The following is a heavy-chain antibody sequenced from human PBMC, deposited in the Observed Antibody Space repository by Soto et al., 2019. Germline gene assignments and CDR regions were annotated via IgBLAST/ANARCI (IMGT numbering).Heavy chain of an antibody. V-gene: IGHV1-18*01. CDR1: GYTFTSHG. CDR3: AIIVRGFNIDYYHYIDL. CDR2: ISAYNGDT. J-gene: IGHJ6*03. Sequence: QVQLVQSGAEVKKPGASVKVSCKASGYTFTSHGISWVRQAPGQGLEWMGWISAYNGDTNYAQKLQGRVTVTTDTSTRTAYIELRRLRSADTAVYYCAIIVRGFNIDYYHYIDLCGKWTAVTVSS. D-gene: IGHD3-10*01.